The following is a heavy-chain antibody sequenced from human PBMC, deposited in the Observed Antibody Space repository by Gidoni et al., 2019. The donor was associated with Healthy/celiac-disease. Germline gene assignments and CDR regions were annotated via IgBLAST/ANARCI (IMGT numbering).Heavy chain of an antibody. CDR3: ERDDGYKKAPFDY. J-gene: IGHJ4*02. D-gene: IGHD5-12*01. CDR2: ISAYNGNT. Sequence: QVQLVQSGSEVKTTGASVKLSCKASGYTFTIYGISWERQAQGQGLEWMGWISAYNGNTNNAQKLQGRVNMTTDTETRKAYMELRRLRADETAVYYGERDDGYKKAPFDYWGQGTLVTVSS. CDR1: GYTFTIYG. V-gene: IGHV1-18*04.